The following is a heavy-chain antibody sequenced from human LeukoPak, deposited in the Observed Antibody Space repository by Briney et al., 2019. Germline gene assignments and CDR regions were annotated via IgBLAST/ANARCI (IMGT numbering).Heavy chain of an antibody. V-gene: IGHV1-24*01. D-gene: IGHD3-9*01. J-gene: IGHJ1*01. CDR1: GYTLTELS. CDR2: FDPEDGET. Sequence: ASVKVSCRVSGYTLTELSMHWVRQAPGKGLEWMGGFDPEDGETIYAQKFQGRVTMTEDTSTDTAYMELSSLRSEDTAVYYCATAQRAYYDILTGYFYAEYFQHWGQGTLVTVSS. CDR3: ATAQRAYYDILTGYFYAEYFQH.